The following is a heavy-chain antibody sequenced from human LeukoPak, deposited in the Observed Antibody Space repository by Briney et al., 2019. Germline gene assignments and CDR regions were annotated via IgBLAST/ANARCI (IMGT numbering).Heavy chain of an antibody. CDR1: GGSIRSSYYY. D-gene: IGHD6-13*01. Sequence: SETLSLTCTVSGGSIRSSYYYWGWIRQPPGKGLEWIGSIYYSGSTYYNPSLKSRVTISVDTSKNQFSLKLSSVTAADTAVYYCARWSSSWYYFDYWGQGTLVTVSS. CDR3: ARWSSSWYYFDY. CDR2: IYYSGST. V-gene: IGHV4-39*01. J-gene: IGHJ4*02.